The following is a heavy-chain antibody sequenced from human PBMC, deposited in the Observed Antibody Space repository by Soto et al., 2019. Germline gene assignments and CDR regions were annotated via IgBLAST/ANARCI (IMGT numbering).Heavy chain of an antibody. CDR2: ISYEGSTK. D-gene: IGHD6-19*01. Sequence: QVQLVESGGGVVQPGRSLNLSCAASGFSFSTYAMHWVRQAPGKGLEWVAVISYEGSTKYYADSMKGRFTISRDNAKNTLYLQMNSLRAGDTAVYYCAQHFSGWSYFFDDWGQGTLVTVSS. CDR1: GFSFSTYA. CDR3: AQHFSGWSYFFDD. V-gene: IGHV3-30-3*01. J-gene: IGHJ4*02.